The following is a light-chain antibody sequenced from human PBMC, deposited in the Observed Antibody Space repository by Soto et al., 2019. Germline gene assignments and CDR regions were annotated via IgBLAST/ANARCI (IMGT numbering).Light chain of an antibody. CDR2: LGS. Sequence: DIVMTQSPLSLPVTPGEPASISCRSSQSLLHRDGNNYLDWYLQKPGQSPQLLIYLGSNRASGVPDRFGGSGSGTYFTLKISRVEAEDVGVYYCMQALQTPLTFGGGTKVEIK. J-gene: IGKJ4*01. CDR1: QSLLHRDGNNY. CDR3: MQALQTPLT. V-gene: IGKV2-28*01.